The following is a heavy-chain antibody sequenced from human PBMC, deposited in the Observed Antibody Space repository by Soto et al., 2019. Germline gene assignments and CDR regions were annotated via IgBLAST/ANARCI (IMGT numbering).Heavy chain of an antibody. CDR2: IYYTGST. J-gene: IGHJ4*02. CDR1: GYSISSSNW. CDR3: ASLTSGSYSGDLDY. V-gene: IGHV4-28*01. Sequence: PSETLSLTCAVSGYSISSSNWWGWIRQPPGKGLEWIGYIYYTGSTNYNPSLKSRVTISVDTSKNQFSLKLSSVTAADTAVYYCASLTSGSYSGDLDYWGQGTLVTVSS. D-gene: IGHD1-26*01.